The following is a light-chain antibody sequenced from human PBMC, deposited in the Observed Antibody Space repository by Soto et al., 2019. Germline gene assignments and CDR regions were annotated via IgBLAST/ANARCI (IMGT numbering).Light chain of an antibody. Sequence: QSVLTQPASVSDSPGQSITISCTGTSSDVGGYNHVSWYQQHPGKAPKLMIYEVFKRPSEIPARFSASKSGNTASLIVSGLQPEDEAEYFCSSFADGFNVVFGGGTKVTVL. CDR2: EVF. J-gene: IGLJ2*01. CDR3: SSFADGFNVV. V-gene: IGLV2-8*01. CDR1: SSDVGGYNH.